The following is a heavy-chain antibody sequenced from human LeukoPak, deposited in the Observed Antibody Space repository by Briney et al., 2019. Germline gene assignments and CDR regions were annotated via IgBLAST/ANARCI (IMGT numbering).Heavy chain of an antibody. J-gene: IGHJ4*02. CDR2: ISSSSSCI. V-gene: IGHV3-21*01. CDR1: GFTFSSYS. Sequence: PGGSLRLSCAASGFTFSSYSMNWVRQAPGKGLEWVSSISSSSSCIYYADSVKGRFTISRDNAKNSLYLQMNSLRAEDTAVYYCARVCDYVWGSYRCFDYWGQGTLVTVSS. CDR3: ARVCDYVWGSYRCFDY. D-gene: IGHD3-16*02.